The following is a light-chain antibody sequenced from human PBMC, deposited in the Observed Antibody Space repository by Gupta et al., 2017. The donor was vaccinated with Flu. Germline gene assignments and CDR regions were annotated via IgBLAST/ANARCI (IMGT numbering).Light chain of an antibody. CDR3: MQGTHWPRT. CDR1: QSLVDSDGNTY. J-gene: IGKJ3*01. V-gene: IGKV2-30*01. Sequence: DVVMTQSPLSLPVTLGQPASISCRSSQSLVDSDGNTYLNWFQQRPGQSPRRLIYKVSNRDSGVPDRFSGSGSGTDFTLKISRVEAEDVGVYYCMQGTHWPRTFGPGTMVDIK. CDR2: KVS.